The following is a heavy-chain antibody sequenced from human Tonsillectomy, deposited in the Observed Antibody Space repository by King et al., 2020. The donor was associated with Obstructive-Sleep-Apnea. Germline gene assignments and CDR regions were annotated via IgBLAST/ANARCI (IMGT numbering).Heavy chain of an antibody. D-gene: IGHD5-12*01. V-gene: IGHV3-30*04. Sequence: VQLVESGGGVVQPGRSLRLSCAASGFTFSNYAMHWVRQAPGKGLEWVALISYDGGSNKYYADSVKGRFTISRDNSKNTLYLQMNSLRAEDTAVYYCARDQSRGGYSGYESFHYYSGIDVWGQGTTVTVFS. J-gene: IGHJ6*02. CDR1: GFTFSNYA. CDR3: ARDQSRGGYSGYESFHYYSGIDV. CDR2: ISYDGGSNK.